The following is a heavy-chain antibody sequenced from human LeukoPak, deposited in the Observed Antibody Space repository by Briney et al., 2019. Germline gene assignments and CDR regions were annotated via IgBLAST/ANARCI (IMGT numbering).Heavy chain of an antibody. J-gene: IGHJ3*02. CDR1: GFTFRSYW. CDR2: INGDGSNT. D-gene: IGHD3-10*01. Sequence: GGSLRLSCAASGFTFRSYWMHWVRQTPGKGLVWVSRINGDGSNTTYADSVKGRFTTSRDTAKNTLYLQMISLRADDTAVYYCARGSGSCSSDAFDIWGQGTMVTVSS. CDR3: ARGSGSCSSDAFDI. V-gene: IGHV3-74*01.